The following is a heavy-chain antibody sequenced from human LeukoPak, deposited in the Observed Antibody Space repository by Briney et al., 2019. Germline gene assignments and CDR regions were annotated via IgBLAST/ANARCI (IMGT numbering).Heavy chain of an antibody. J-gene: IGHJ4*02. CDR3: ARIASTYQLLYYFDY. V-gene: IGHV4-59*01. D-gene: IGHD2-2*01. CDR2: IYYSGST. CDR1: GGPISSYY. Sequence: PSETLSLTCTLSGGPISSYYWSWIRQPPGKGLEWIGYIYYSGSTNYNPSLKSRVTISVDTSKNQVSLKLSSVTAADTAVYYCARIASTYQLLYYFDYWGQGTLVTVSS.